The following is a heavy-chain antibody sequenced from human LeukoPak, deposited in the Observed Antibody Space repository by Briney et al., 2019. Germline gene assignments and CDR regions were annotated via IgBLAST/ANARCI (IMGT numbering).Heavy chain of an antibody. CDR1: GFALSDHY. J-gene: IGHJ4*02. CDR3: VRVSLVSPTAGDS. Sequence: GGSLRLSCAASGFALSDHYMDWVRHAPGKGLQWVGRSRNKADSYSTEYAAPVKGRFTISRDASKNSLSLQMNSLRSEDTAVYYCVRVSLVSPTAGDSWGQGTLVTVSS. V-gene: IGHV3-72*01. D-gene: IGHD1-26*01. CDR2: SRNKADSYST.